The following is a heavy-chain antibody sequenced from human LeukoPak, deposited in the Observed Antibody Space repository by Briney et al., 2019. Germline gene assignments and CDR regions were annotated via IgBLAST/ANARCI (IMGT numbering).Heavy chain of an antibody. CDR1: AFTFSSYS. Sequence: GGSLRLSCAASAFTFSSYSMNWVRQAPGKGLEWVSYISSSGSTVYYADSVKGRFTISRDNAKNSLYLQMNSLRAEDTAVYYCARDPPNQYDTSGYYSHFDYWGQGTLVTVSS. CDR2: ISSSGSTV. J-gene: IGHJ4*02. V-gene: IGHV3-48*04. CDR3: ARDPPNQYDTSGYYSHFDY. D-gene: IGHD3-22*01.